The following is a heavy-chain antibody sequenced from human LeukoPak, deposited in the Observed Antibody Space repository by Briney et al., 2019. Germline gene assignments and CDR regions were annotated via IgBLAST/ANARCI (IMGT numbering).Heavy chain of an antibody. J-gene: IGHJ4*02. D-gene: IGHD3-3*01. CDR1: GFTFNHYA. Sequence: PGGSLRLSCAASGFTFNHYAMNWVRQAPGKGLEWVSSISGSGINTYYADSVKGRFTISRDNSKNTLYLQKHSPRAEDTAVYYCAKDERGYYKSFDYWGQGTLVTVSS. V-gene: IGHV3-23*01. CDR2: ISGSGINT. CDR3: AKDERGYYKSFDY.